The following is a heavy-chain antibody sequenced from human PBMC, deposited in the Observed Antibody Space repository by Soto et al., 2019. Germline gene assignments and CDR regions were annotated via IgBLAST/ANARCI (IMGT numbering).Heavy chain of an antibody. V-gene: IGHV3-23*01. CDR1: GFTFSSYA. D-gene: IGHD3-3*01. Sequence: GGSLRLSCAASGFTFSSYAMSWVRQAPGKGLEWVSAISGSGGSTYYADSVKGRFTISRDNSKNTLYLQMNSLRAEDTAVYYCAKGGTITIFGVDSYYFDYWGQGTLVTVPS. CDR2: ISGSGGST. CDR3: AKGGTITIFGVDSYYFDY. J-gene: IGHJ4*02.